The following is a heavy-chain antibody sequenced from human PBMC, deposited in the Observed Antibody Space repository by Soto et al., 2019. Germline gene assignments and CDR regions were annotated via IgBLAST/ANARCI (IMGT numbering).Heavy chain of an antibody. D-gene: IGHD2-15*01. Sequence: SVKVSCKASGFTFTSSSVQWVRQARGQRLEWIGWIVVGSGNTNYAQKFQERVTITRDMSTSTAYMELSSLRSEDTAVYYCAAPYCSGGSCYPYAFDIWGQGTMVTVSS. CDR1: GFTFTSSS. CDR2: IVVGSGNT. CDR3: AAPYCSGGSCYPYAFDI. V-gene: IGHV1-58*01. J-gene: IGHJ3*02.